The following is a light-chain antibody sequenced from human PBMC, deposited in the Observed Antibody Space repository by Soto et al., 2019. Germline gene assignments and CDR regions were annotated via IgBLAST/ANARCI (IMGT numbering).Light chain of an antibody. CDR2: GAS. Sequence: LTASPATLSLSRGERATPSSSASQSVSSSYLAWYQQKPGQAPRLLIYGASNRATGIPDRFSGSGSGTDFTLTISRLEPEDFAVYYCQQYGSSPRTFGQGTKVDI. V-gene: IGKV3-20*01. J-gene: IGKJ1*01. CDR1: QSVSSSY. CDR3: QQYGSSPRT.